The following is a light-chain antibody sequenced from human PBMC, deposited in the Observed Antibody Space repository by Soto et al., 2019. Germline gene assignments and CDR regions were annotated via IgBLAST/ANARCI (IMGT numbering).Light chain of an antibody. V-gene: IGLV2-8*01. CDR2: DVS. CDR1: SSDVGGYNY. CDR3: SSYAGSNYVV. J-gene: IGLJ2*01. Sequence: QSVLIQPPSASGSPGQSVTISCTGTSSDVGGYNYVSWYQQHPGKTPKLMIYDVSKRPSGVPDRFSGSKSGNTASLPVSGLQAEDEADYYCSSYAGSNYVVFGGGTQLTVL.